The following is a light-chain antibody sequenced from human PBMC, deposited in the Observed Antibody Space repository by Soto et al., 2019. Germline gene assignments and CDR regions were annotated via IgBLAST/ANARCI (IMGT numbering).Light chain of an antibody. CDR3: QQYDTSPWA. Sequence: EIVVTQSPGTLSLSPGESATLSCRASQSVTSGYLAWYQQKPGRAPRLLIYDASSRASDIPDRFSGTGSGTDFTLTISRXEPDDFAVYYCQQYDTSPWAFGQGTKVDIK. J-gene: IGKJ1*01. V-gene: IGKV3-20*01. CDR2: DAS. CDR1: QSVTSGY.